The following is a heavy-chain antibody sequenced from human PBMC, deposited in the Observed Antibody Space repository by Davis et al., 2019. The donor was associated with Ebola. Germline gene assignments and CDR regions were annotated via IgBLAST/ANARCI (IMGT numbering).Heavy chain of an antibody. CDR1: PCSLSSGDYY. CDR2: IYYSGST. J-gene: IGHJ4*02. V-gene: IGHV4-30-4*01. Sequence: MPSETLSLTCTVSPCSLSSGDYYWSWIRQPPGKGLEWIGYIYYSGSTYYNPSLKSRVTISVDTSKNQFSLKLSSVTAADTAVYYCARGGYSSSWYFWGQGTLVTVSS. CDR3: ARGGYSSSWYF. D-gene: IGHD6-13*01.